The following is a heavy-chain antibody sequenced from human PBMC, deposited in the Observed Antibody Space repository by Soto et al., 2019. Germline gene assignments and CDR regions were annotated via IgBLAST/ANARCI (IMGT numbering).Heavy chain of an antibody. D-gene: IGHD6-19*01. CDR1: RFTFSSYA. Sequence: GGSLRLSCAPSRFTFSSYAMHWDRQAPGKGLERMAVISYDGSNKYYADSVKGRFTISRDNSKNTLYLQMNRLRAEDTAVYYCARGGIAVAGPTHNYYYYYGTDVWGQGNTVTASS. CDR2: ISYDGSNK. V-gene: IGHV3-30-3*01. J-gene: IGHJ6*02. CDR3: ARGGIAVAGPTHNYYYYYGTDV.